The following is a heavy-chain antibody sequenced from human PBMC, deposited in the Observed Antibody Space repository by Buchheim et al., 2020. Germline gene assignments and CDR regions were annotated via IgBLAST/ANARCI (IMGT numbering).Heavy chain of an antibody. Sequence: QLQLQESGPGLVKPSETLSLTCTVSGGSISSSSYYWGWIRQPPGKGLEWIGSIYYSGSTYYNPSLKSRVTISVDTSKNQFSLKLRSVTAADTAVYYCARQRGVAAADYYYYYGMDVWGQGTT. CDR2: IYYSGST. CDR3: ARQRGVAAADYYYYYGMDV. D-gene: IGHD6-13*01. J-gene: IGHJ6*02. V-gene: IGHV4-39*01. CDR1: GGSISSSSYY.